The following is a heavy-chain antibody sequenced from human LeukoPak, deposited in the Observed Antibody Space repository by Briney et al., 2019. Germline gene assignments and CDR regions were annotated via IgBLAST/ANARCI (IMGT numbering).Heavy chain of an antibody. V-gene: IGHV3-53*01. CDR3: AREGAEGYYYYMDV. Sequence: GGSLRLSCAASGFTFSSYSMNWVRQAPGKGLEWVSVIYSGGSTYYADSVKGRFTISRDNSKNTLYLQMNSLRAEDTAVYYCAREGAEGYYYYMDVWGKGTTVTVSS. D-gene: IGHD1-14*01. CDR1: GFTFSSYS. J-gene: IGHJ6*03. CDR2: IYSGGST.